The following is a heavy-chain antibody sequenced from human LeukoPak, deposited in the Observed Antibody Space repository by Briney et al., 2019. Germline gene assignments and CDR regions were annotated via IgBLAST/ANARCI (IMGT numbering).Heavy chain of an antibody. CDR1: GGTFSSYA. J-gene: IGHJ4*02. D-gene: IGHD2-15*01. CDR3: ARATLAATLISDY. Sequence: ASVKVSCKASGGTFSSYAISWVRQAPGQELEWMGGIIPIFGTANYAQKFQGRVTITADKSTSTAYMELSSLRSEDTAVYYCARATLAATLISDYWGQGALVTVSS. V-gene: IGHV1-69*06. CDR2: IIPIFGTA.